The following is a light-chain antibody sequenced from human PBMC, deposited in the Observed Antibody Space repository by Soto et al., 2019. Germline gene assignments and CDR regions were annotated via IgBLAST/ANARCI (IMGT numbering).Light chain of an antibody. Sequence: QSVLTQPPSASGTPGQRVTXSXXXXXXXXGNFDVYWYQQLPGTAPKLLIYKNNQRPLGVPDRFSGSKSGTSASLAISGLRSEDEADYYCAAWDDSLSGPGVFGGGTQLTVL. CDR1: XXXXGNFD. CDR2: KNN. J-gene: IGLJ7*01. CDR3: AAWDDSLSGPGV. V-gene: IGLV1-47*01.